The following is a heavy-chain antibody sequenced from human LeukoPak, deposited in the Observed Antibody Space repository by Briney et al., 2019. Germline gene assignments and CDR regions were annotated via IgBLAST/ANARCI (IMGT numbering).Heavy chain of an antibody. V-gene: IGHV1-8*01. CDR1: GYTFTSYD. CDR3: ARGPLLRGAFDI. J-gene: IGHJ3*02. Sequence: ASVKVSCEASGYTFTSYDINWVRQATGQGLEWMGWMNPNSGNTGYAQKFQGRVAMTRNTSISTAYMELSSLRSEDTAVYYCARGPLLRGAFDIWGQGTMVTVSS. CDR2: MNPNSGNT. D-gene: IGHD3-16*01.